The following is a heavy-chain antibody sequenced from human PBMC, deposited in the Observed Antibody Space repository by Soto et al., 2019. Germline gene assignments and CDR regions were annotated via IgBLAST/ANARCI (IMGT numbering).Heavy chain of an antibody. D-gene: IGHD6-13*01. V-gene: IGHV3-7*03. CDR3: ARVRGLIAAAGTYYYYGMDV. J-gene: IGHJ6*02. CDR1: GFTFSSYW. CDR2: IKQDGSEK. Sequence: EVQLVESGGGLVQPGGSLRLSCAASGFTFSSYWMSWVRQAPGKGLEWVANIKQDGSEKYYVDSVKGRFTISRDNAKSSLYLQMNSLRAEDTAVYYCARVRGLIAAAGTYYYYGMDVWGQGTTVTVSS.